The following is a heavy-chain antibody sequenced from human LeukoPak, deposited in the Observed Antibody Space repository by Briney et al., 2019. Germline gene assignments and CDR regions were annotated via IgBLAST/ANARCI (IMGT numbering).Heavy chain of an antibody. D-gene: IGHD3-3*01. J-gene: IGHJ6*02. Sequence: SETLSLTCTVSGGSISSGGYYWSWIRQHPGKGLEWIGYIYYSGSTYYNPSLKSRVTISVDTSKNQFSLKLSSVTAADTAVYYCARGGRSLWSGYYSPPYYYYGMDVWGQGTTVTVSS. CDR1: GGSISSGGYY. V-gene: IGHV4-31*03. CDR2: IYYSGST. CDR3: ARGGRSLWSGYYSPPYYYYGMDV.